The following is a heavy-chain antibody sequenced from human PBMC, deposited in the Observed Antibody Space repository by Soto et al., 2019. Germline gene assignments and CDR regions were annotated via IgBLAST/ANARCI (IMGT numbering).Heavy chain of an antibody. CDR1: GFTFSNAW. V-gene: IGHV3-15*07. CDR2: IKSKTDGGTT. J-gene: IGHJ3*02. CDR3: TTLTGWYLWAFDI. Sequence: GGSLRLSCAASGFTFSNAWMNWVRQAPGKGLEWVGRIKSKTDGGTTDYAAPVKGRFTISRDDSKNTLYLQMNSLKTEDTAVYYCTTLTGWYLWAFDIWGQGTMVTVSS. D-gene: IGHD6-19*01.